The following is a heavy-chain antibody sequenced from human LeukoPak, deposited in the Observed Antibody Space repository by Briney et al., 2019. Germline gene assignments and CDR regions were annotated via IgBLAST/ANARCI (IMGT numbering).Heavy chain of an antibody. J-gene: IGHJ5*02. D-gene: IGHD3-22*01. V-gene: IGHV5-51*01. CDR1: GDSFTSYW. CDR2: IYPGDSDT. Sequence: GESLKISCKGSGDSFTSYWIGWVRQMPGKGLEWMGIIYPGDSDTRYSPSFQGQVTISADKSISTAYLQWSSLKASDTAMYYCARTYYYDSSGSPGWFDPWGQGTLVTVSS. CDR3: ARTYYYDSSGSPGWFDP.